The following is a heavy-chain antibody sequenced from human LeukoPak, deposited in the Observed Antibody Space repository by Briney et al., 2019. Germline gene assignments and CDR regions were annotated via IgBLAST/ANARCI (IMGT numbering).Heavy chain of an antibody. D-gene: IGHD5-18*01. J-gene: IGHJ4*02. Sequence: SETLSLTCTVSGGSISSSDYYWGWIRQPPGKGLEWIGSIYYSGSTYYNPSLKSRVTISVDTSKNQFSLKLTSVTAADTAVYYCARGWKYRNGYTVTELGSGYFDYWGQGTLVTVSS. CDR3: ARGWKYRNGYTVTELGSGYFDY. CDR1: GGSISSSDYY. V-gene: IGHV4-39*07. CDR2: IYYSGST.